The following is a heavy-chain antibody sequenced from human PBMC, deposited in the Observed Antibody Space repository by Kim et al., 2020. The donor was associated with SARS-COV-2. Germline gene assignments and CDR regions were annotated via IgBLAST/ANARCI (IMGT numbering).Heavy chain of an antibody. CDR2: ISYDGSNK. CDR3: ARDAMITFGGVIVRSYY. V-gene: IGHV3-30*04. D-gene: IGHD3-16*02. Sequence: GGSLRLSCAASGFTFSSYAMHWVRQAPGKGLEWVAVISYDGSNKYYADSVKGRFTISRDNSKNTLYLQMNSLRAEDTAVYYCARDAMITFGGVIVRSYY. CDR1: GFTFSSYA. J-gene: IGHJ6*01.